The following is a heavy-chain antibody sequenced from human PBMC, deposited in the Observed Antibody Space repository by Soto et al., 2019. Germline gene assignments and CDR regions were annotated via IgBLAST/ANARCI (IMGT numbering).Heavy chain of an antibody. V-gene: IGHV1-58*01. J-gene: IGHJ4*02. CDR2: IVVGSGNT. CDR1: GFTFTSSA. D-gene: IGHD1-26*01. Sequence: SVKVSCKASGFTFTSSAVQWVRQARGQRLEWIGWIVVGSGNTNYAQKFQERVTITRDMSTSTAYMELSRLRSEDTAVYYCAASGIVGATPFDYWGQGTLVTVSS. CDR3: AASGIVGATPFDY.